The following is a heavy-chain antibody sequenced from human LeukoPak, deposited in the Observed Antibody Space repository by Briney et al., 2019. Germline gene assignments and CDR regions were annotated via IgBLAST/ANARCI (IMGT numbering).Heavy chain of an antibody. Sequence: GGSLRLSCAASGFTFSSCAMDWVRQAPGKGLEWVSTITNSGGATYYADSVKGRFTVSRDNSQNTLYLQMNSLRADDTAIYYCAKWGHNGYTLLDCWVQGTLVTVSS. CDR3: AKWGHNGYTLLDC. CDR2: ITNSGGAT. J-gene: IGHJ4*02. V-gene: IGHV3-23*01. CDR1: GFTFSSCA. D-gene: IGHD3-16*01.